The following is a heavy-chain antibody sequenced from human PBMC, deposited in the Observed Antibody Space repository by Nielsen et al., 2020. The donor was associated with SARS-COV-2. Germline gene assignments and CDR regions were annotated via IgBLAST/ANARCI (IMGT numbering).Heavy chain of an antibody. CDR3: ARDQNPLQWLVPSDAFDI. CDR1: GFTFSDYY. J-gene: IGHJ3*02. CDR2: ISSNNVI. D-gene: IGHD6-19*01. V-gene: IGHV3-69-1*01. Sequence: GGSLRLSCAASGFTFSDYYMNWIRQAPGKGLEWVSYISSNNVIYYANSVKGRFTISRDNAKNSLYLQMNSLRAEDTAVYYCARDQNPLQWLVPSDAFDIWGQGTMVTVSS.